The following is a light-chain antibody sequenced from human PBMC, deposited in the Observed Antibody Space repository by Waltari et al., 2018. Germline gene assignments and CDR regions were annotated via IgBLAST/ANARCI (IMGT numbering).Light chain of an antibody. V-gene: IGKV3-15*01. CDR3: QQYNNWPPT. J-gene: IGKJ2*01. CDR2: GTS. CDR1: QSVTSI. Sequence: EIAMTQSPATLSVSPGERATLSCRASQSVTSILAWYQQKPGQAPRLLIYGTSTRATGIPDRFSGSGSGAEFTLTISSLQSEDFAVYYCQQYNNWPPTFGQGTKLEIK.